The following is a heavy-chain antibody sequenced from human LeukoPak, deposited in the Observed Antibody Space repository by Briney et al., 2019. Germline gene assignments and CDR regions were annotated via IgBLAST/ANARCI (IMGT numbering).Heavy chain of an antibody. D-gene: IGHD1-26*01. V-gene: IGHV3-30*02. CDR1: GFTFSSYG. Sequence: GGSLRLSCAASGFTFSSYGMHWVRQAPGKGLEWVAFIRYDGSNKYYADSVKGRFTISRDNSKNTLYLQMNSLRAEDTAVYYCAKDSGSYYYYMDVWGKGTTVTVSS. CDR2: IRYDGSNK. CDR3: AKDSGSYYYYMDV. J-gene: IGHJ6*03.